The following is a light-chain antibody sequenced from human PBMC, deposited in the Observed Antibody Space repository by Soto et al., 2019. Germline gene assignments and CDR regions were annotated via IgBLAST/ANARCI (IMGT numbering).Light chain of an antibody. CDR3: QQRSNFMYT. CDR2: DAS. Sequence: EIVLTQSPATLSLSPGERVTLSCRASQRVSSFLAWYQQQPGQAPRLLIYDASNRATGIPARFSVSGSRTDFTLTISSLEPEDFEVYYSQQRSNFMYTFGQGTKLEIK. V-gene: IGKV3-11*01. J-gene: IGKJ2*01. CDR1: QRVSSF.